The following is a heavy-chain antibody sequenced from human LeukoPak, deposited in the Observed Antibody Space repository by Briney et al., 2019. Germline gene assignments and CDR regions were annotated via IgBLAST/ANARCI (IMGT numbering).Heavy chain of an antibody. CDR1: GFTFSSYW. D-gene: IGHD3-22*01. J-gene: IGHJ4*02. CDR3: AKEHYYDSSGYKKDTDY. V-gene: IGHV3-74*01. CDR2: INSDGSST. Sequence: GGSLRLSCAASGFTFSSYWMHWVRQAPGKGLVWVSRINSDGSSTSYADSVKGRFTISRDNAKNSLYLQMNSLRAEDTAVYYCAKEHYYDSSGYKKDTDYWGQGTLVTVSS.